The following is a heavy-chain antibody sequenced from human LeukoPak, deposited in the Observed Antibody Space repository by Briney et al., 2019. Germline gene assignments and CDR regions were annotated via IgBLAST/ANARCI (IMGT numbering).Heavy chain of an antibody. D-gene: IGHD3-16*01. CDR3: AKDRSVMVTFGGVPTDY. J-gene: IGHJ4*02. CDR1: GFTFSSYG. V-gene: IGHV3-23*01. Sequence: GGSLRLSCAASGFTFSSYGMSWVRQAPGRGLEWVSAISGSGGSTYYADSVKGRFTISRDNSKNTLYLQMNSLKSEDTAVYYCAKDRSVMVTFGGVPTDYWGQGTLVTVSS. CDR2: ISGSGGST.